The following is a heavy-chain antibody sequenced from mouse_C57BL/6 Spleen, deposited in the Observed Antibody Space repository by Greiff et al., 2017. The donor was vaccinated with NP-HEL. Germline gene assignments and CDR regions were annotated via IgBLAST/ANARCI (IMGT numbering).Heavy chain of an antibody. CDR2: IYPGDGDT. V-gene: IGHV1-82*01. CDR3: ASQREYGNYD. D-gene: IGHD2-1*01. Sequence: QVQLQQSGPELVKPGASVKISCKASGYAFSSSWMNWVKQRPGKGLEWIGRIYPGDGDTNYNGKFKGKATLTADKSSSTAYMQLSSLTSEDSAVYFCASQREYGNYDWGQGTTLTVSS. J-gene: IGHJ2*01. CDR1: GYAFSSSW.